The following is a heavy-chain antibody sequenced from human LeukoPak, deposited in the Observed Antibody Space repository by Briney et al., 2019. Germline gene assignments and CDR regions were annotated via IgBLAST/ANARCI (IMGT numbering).Heavy chain of an antibody. Sequence: SETLSLTCTVSGGSISSYYWSWIRQPPGKGLEWIGYIYYSGSTNYNPSLKSRVTISVDTSKNQFSLKLSSVTAADTAVYYCARVYPDDFWSGDDAFDIWGQGTMVTVSS. V-gene: IGHV4-59*12. CDR2: IYYSGST. J-gene: IGHJ3*02. D-gene: IGHD3-3*01. CDR3: ARVYPDDFWSGDDAFDI. CDR1: GGSISSYY.